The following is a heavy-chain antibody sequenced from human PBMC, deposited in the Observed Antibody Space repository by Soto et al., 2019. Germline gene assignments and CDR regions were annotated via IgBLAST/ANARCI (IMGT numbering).Heavy chain of an antibody. D-gene: IGHD3-9*01. CDR2: IYYSGST. Sequence: SETLSLTCTVSGGSISSYYWSWIRQPPGKGLEWIGYIYYSGSTNYNPSLKSRVTISVDTSKNQFSLKLSSVTAADTAVYYCARGGLRYFDWVGYYYGMDVWGQGTTVTVS. J-gene: IGHJ6*02. V-gene: IGHV4-59*01. CDR3: ARGGLRYFDWVGYYYGMDV. CDR1: GGSISSYY.